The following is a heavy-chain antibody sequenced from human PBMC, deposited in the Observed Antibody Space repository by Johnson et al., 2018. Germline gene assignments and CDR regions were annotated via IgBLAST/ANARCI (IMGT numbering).Heavy chain of an antibody. CDR1: GFPFSNYA. CDR3: ARVQAPMMISTGAAFDI. Sequence: QVQLVQSGGGVVQPGRSLRLSCAASGFPFSNYAMHWVRQAPGKGLEWVAVISYDGNNNYHADSVTGRCTISRDHSKNTLYLQMNSLTAEDTSVYYCARVQAPMMISTGAAFDIWGQGTRVTVSS. CDR2: ISYDGNNN. D-gene: IGHD4/OR15-4a*01. J-gene: IGHJ3*02. V-gene: IGHV3-30-3*01.